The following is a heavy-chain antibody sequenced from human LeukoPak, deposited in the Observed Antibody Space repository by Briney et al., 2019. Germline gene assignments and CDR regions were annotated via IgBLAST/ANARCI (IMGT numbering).Heavy chain of an antibody. J-gene: IGHJ4*02. V-gene: IGHV3-66*01. D-gene: IGHD4-23*01. CDR2: IYSGGST. CDR3: ARARSTVVSFDY. CDR1: GFTVSSNY. Sequence: GGSLRLSCAASGFTVSSNYMSWVRQAPGKGLEWVSVIYSGGSTYYADSVKGRLTISRDNSKNTLYLQMNSLRAEDTAVYYCARARSTVVSFDYWGQGTLVTVSS.